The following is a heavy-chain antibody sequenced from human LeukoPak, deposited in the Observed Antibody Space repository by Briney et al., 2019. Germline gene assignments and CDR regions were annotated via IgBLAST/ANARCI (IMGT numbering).Heavy chain of an antibody. CDR3: ARVVSSGWDRYIDL. CDR1: GFIVNNKY. J-gene: IGHJ2*01. V-gene: IGHV3-66*01. Sequence: GGSLRLSCTASGFIVNNKYMTWVRQAPGKGLEWVSVVYAGGTTYYADSVKGRFTISSDYSKNTLYLLMNSLRAEDTAVYYCARVVSSGWDRYIDLWGRGTLVSVSS. CDR2: VYAGGTT. D-gene: IGHD6-19*01.